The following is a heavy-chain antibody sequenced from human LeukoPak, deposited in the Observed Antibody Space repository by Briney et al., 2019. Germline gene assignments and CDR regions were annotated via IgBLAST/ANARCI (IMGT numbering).Heavy chain of an antibody. Sequence: GGSLRLSCAASGFTFSRYSMTWVRQAPGKGLEWVSYISSSSNTIYYADSVKGRFTISRDNAKNSLYLQMNSLRAEDTAVYYCAREASSSWYGAFYIWGQGTMVTVSS. CDR2: ISSSSNTI. CDR1: GFTFSRYS. D-gene: IGHD6-13*01. J-gene: IGHJ3*02. V-gene: IGHV3-48*01. CDR3: AREASSSWYGAFYI.